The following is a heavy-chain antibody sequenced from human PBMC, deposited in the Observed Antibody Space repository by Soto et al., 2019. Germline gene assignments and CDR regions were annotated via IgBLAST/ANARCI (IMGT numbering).Heavy chain of an antibody. D-gene: IGHD3-22*01. V-gene: IGHV1-18*01. CDR3: ARDRAPYYYDSSGPDY. J-gene: IGHJ4*02. CDR2: ISAYNGNT. CDR1: GYTFTSYG. Sequence: GASVKVSCKASGYTFTSYGISWVRQAPGQGLEWMGWISAYNGNTNYAQKLQGRVTMTTDTSTSTAYMELRSLRSDDTAVYYCARDRAPYYYDSSGPDYWGQGTLVTVSS.